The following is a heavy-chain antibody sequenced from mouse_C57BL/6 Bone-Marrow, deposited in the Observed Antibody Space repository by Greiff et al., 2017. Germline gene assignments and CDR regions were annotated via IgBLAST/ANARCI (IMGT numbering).Heavy chain of an antibody. CDR2: IRSKSSNYAT. Sequence: EVKLVESGGGLVQPKGSLKLSCAASGFTFNTYAMHWVRQAPGTGLEWVARIRSKSSNYATYYADSVKDRFTISRDDSQSMLYLQMNNLKTEDTAMYYCVREGNYYGSSSYAMDYWGQGTSVTVSS. CDR1: GFTFNTYA. V-gene: IGHV10-3*01. J-gene: IGHJ4*01. CDR3: VREGNYYGSSSYAMDY. D-gene: IGHD1-1*01.